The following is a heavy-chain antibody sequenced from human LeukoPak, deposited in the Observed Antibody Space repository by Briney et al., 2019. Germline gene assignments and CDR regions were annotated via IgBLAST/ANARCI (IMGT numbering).Heavy chain of an antibody. J-gene: IGHJ4*02. CDR3: ASAHYYGSGSSSYYFDY. Sequence: ASVKVSCKASGGTFSSYAISWVRQAPGQGLEWMGGIIPILGTANYAQKFQGRVTITADESTSTAYMELSSLRSEDTAVYYCASAHYYGSGSSSYYFDYWGQGTLVTVSS. D-gene: IGHD3-10*01. V-gene: IGHV1-69*13. CDR1: GGTFSSYA. CDR2: IIPILGTA.